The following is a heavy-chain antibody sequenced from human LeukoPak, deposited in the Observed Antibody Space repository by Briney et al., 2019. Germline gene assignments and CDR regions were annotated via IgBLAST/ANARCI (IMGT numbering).Heavy chain of an antibody. CDR2: ISGSGGST. Sequence: QPGGSLRLSCAASGFTFSSYAMSWVRQAPGKGLEWVSAISGSGGSTYYADSVKGRFTISRDNSKNTLYLQMNSLRAEDTAVYYCARDPHYGSGGLLYYYGMDVWGQGTTVTVSS. CDR1: GFTFSSYA. V-gene: IGHV3-23*01. CDR3: ARDPHYGSGGLLYYYGMDV. J-gene: IGHJ6*02. D-gene: IGHD3-10*01.